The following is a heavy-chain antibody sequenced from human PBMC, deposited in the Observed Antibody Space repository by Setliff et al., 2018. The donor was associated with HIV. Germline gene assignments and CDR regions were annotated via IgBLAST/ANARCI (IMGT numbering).Heavy chain of an antibody. Sequence: PSETLSLTCTVSGGSIGSGSYYWTWIRQPAGKGLEWIGRIYTSGNINYNPSLKSRVTISVDTSKKQFSLKLRSVTAADTAVYYCARRRDGYNSAPWRNDYWGQGTLVTVSS. CDR1: GGSIGSGSYY. J-gene: IGHJ4*02. CDR3: ARRRDGYNSAPWRNDY. V-gene: IGHV4-61*02. D-gene: IGHD5-12*01. CDR2: IYTSGNI.